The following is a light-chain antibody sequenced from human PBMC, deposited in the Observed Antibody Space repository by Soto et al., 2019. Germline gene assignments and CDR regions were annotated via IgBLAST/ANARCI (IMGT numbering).Light chain of an antibody. V-gene: IGKV1-39*01. CDR1: QSISSY. Sequence: DIQMTQSPSSLSASVGDRVTITCRASQSISSYLNWYQQKPGKAPKLLIYAASSLQSGVPSRFSGRGSGTDFTLTISSLQPEEFATYYCQQSYSTLPYTFGQGTKLEIK. J-gene: IGKJ2*01. CDR3: QQSYSTLPYT. CDR2: AAS.